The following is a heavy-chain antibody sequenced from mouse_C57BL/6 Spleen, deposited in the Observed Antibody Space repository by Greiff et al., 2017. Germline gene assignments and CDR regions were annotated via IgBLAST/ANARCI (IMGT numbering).Heavy chain of an antibody. CDR1: GYTFTDYN. J-gene: IGHJ4*01. D-gene: IGHD2-2*01. CDR2: INPNNGGT. Sequence: EVQLVESGPELVKPGASVKMSCKASGYTFTDYNMHWVKQSHGKSLEWIGYINPNNGGTSYNQKFKGKATLTVNKSSSTAYMELRSLTSEDSAVYYCARGEWFHAMDYWGQGTSVTVSS. CDR3: ARGEWFHAMDY. V-gene: IGHV1-22*01.